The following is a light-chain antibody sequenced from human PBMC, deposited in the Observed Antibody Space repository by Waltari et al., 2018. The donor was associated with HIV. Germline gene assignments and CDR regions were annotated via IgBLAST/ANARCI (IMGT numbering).Light chain of an antibody. V-gene: IGLV2-14*01. CDR2: EVS. Sequence: QSALTQPASVSGSPGQSITISCTRTSSDVGGYNYVSWYQQHPGKAPKLMIYEVSNRASGVSNRFSGSKSGNTASLTISGLQAEDEADYYCSSYTSSSSVVFGGGTKLTVL. CDR1: SSDVGGYNY. J-gene: IGLJ2*01. CDR3: SSYTSSSSVV.